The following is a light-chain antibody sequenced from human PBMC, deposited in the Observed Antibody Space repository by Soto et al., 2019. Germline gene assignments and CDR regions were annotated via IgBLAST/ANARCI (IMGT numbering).Light chain of an antibody. CDR2: SNN. J-gene: IGLJ2*01. CDR1: SSNIGGTNY. CDR3: ASWEDRPGAVI. V-gene: IGLV1-47*02. Sequence: VLTQPRSASGTPGQRVFISCSGSSSNIGGTNYAYWYQQLPGAAPKLLMHSNNLRPSGVPERISGSNSGTSASLAISGLRSEDAAVYYCASWEDRPGAVIFGGGPKVTVL.